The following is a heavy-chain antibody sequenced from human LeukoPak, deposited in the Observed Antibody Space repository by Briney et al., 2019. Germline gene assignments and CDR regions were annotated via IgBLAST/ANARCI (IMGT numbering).Heavy chain of an antibody. J-gene: IGHJ1*01. CDR3: ARTFNSGWFEYFQH. CDR2: IYQSGST. V-gene: IGHV4-38-2*02. D-gene: IGHD6-19*01. Sequence: PSETLSLTCTVSGYTISSGYYWGWIRQPPGKGLEWIGSIYQSGSTYYNPSLKSRLSKLIDTSKNQFYLNLSSVTAADTAMYYCARTFNSGWFEYFQHWGQGTLVIVSS. CDR1: GYTISSGYY.